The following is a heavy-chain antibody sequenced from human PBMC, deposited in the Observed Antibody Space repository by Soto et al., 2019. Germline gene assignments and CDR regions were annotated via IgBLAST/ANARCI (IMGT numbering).Heavy chain of an antibody. V-gene: IGHV1-69*13. J-gene: IGHJ6*02. Sequence: SVKVSCKASGYTFTSYAIYWVRQAPGQGLEWLGTIVPVFPSVYYAPRFQGRLTITADGSTDTVYMMLTSLKSEDTAVYYCAREMPSTAAAYFYYGLNVWGQGTSVTVSS. D-gene: IGHD6-13*01. CDR2: IVPVFPSV. CDR3: AREMPSTAAAYFYYGLNV. CDR1: GYTFTSYA.